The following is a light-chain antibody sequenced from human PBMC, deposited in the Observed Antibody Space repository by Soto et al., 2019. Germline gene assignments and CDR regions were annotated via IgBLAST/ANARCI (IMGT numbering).Light chain of an antibody. J-gene: IGLJ7*01. CDR3: CSYGGSRAV. CDR1: SSDVGSNNL. CDR2: EIS. V-gene: IGLV2-23*02. Sequence: QSALTQPASVSGSPGQSITISCTGTSSDVGSNNLVSWYQQHPGQAPKLMIYEISKRPLGVSTRFSASKSCNTASLTISGLQAEDEADYYCCSYGGSRAVFGGGTQLTVL.